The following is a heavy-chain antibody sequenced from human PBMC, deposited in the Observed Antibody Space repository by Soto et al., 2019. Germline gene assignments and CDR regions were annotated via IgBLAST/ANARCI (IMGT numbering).Heavy chain of an antibody. D-gene: IGHD2-15*01. J-gene: IGHJ4*02. CDR3: ARDGGYCSGGSCYYFDY. Sequence: GESLKISCAASGFTFSSYWMHWVRQAPGKGLVWVSRINSDGSSTSYADSVKGRFTISRDNAKNTLYLQMNSLRAEDRAVYYCARDGGYCSGGSCYYFDYWGQGTLVTVSS. CDR2: INSDGSST. V-gene: IGHV3-74*01. CDR1: GFTFSSYW.